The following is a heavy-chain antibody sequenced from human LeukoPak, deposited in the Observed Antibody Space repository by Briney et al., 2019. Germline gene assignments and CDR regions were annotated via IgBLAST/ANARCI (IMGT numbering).Heavy chain of an antibody. CDR1: GFIASSNY. J-gene: IGHJ4*02. V-gene: IGHV3-53*01. CDR2: IYSGGST. Sequence: PGGSLRLSCTASGFIASSNYMSWVRQAPGKGLEWVSLIYSGGSTYYADSVMGRSTISRDKSNNTLYLQMNSLRAEDTAVYYCARWSSSSSWYHFDYWGQGTLVTVSS. CDR3: ARWSSSSSWYHFDY. D-gene: IGHD6-13*01.